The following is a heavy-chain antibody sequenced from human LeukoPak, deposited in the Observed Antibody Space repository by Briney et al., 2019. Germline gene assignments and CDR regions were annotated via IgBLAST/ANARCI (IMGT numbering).Heavy chain of an antibody. D-gene: IGHD3-10*01. CDR3: ARYYYGSGSYYPDY. J-gene: IGHJ4*02. V-gene: IGHV4-4*02. CDR2: IYHSGST. Sequence: SETLSLTCAVSGGSISSSNWWTWVRQPPGKGLEWIGEIYHSGSTNYNPSLKSRVTISVDKSKSQFSLKLSSVTAADTAVYYCARYYYGSGSYYPDYWGQGTLVTVSS. CDR1: GGSISSSNW.